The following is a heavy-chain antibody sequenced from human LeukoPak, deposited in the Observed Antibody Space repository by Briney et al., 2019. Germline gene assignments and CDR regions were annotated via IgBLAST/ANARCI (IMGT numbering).Heavy chain of an antibody. Sequence: PGGSLRLSCAASGFTFSSYAMSWVRQAPGKGLEWVSAISGSGGSTYYADSVRGRFTISRDNSKNTLYLKMSSLRAEDTAVYYCAKDLGEMATITGFDYWGQGTLVTVSS. V-gene: IGHV3-23*01. J-gene: IGHJ4*02. CDR3: AKDLGEMATITGFDY. D-gene: IGHD5-24*01. CDR2: ISGSGGST. CDR1: GFTFSSYA.